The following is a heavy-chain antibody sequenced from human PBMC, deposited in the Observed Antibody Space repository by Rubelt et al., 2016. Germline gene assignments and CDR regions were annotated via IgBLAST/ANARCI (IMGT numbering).Heavy chain of an antibody. CDR3: ARHAGTGSSSFDY. Sequence: QVQLQQWGAGLLKPSETLSLTCAVYGGSFSGYYWSWIRQPPGKGLEWIGYIYYSGSTNYNPSLKRRVTISVDTSKNQFSLRLSSVTAADTAAYYCARHAGTGSSSFDYWGQGTRVTVSS. CDR2: IYYSGST. CDR1: GGSFSGYY. J-gene: IGHJ4*02. D-gene: IGHD6-13*01. V-gene: IGHV4-34*11.